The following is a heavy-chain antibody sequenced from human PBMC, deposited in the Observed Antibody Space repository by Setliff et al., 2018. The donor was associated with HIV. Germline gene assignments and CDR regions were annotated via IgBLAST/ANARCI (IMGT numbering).Heavy chain of an antibody. V-gene: IGHV5-51*01. CDR3: ARDYYDSSGYKYYYYGMDV. Sequence: LKISCKGSGYSFTSYWIGWVRQMPGKGLEWMGIIYPGDSDTRYSPSFQGQVTISADKSISTAYLQWSSLKASDTAMYYCARDYYDSSGYKYYYYGMDVWGQGTTVTVSS. CDR2: IYPGDSDT. D-gene: IGHD3-22*01. J-gene: IGHJ6*02. CDR1: GYSFTSYW.